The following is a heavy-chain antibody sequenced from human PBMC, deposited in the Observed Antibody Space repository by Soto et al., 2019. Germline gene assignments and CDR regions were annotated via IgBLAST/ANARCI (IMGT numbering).Heavy chain of an antibody. CDR1: GGTFSSYA. CDR3: ARDRVYTAMAINWFDR. Sequence: QVQLVQSGAEVKQPGSSVKVSCKASGGTFSSYAISWVRQAPGQGLEWMGGIIPIFGTANYAQKFQGRVTITADDSTSTAYMELSSLRSEDTAVYYCARDRVYTAMAINWFDRWVQGTLVTVFS. V-gene: IGHV1-69*01. CDR2: IIPIFGTA. D-gene: IGHD5-18*01. J-gene: IGHJ5*02.